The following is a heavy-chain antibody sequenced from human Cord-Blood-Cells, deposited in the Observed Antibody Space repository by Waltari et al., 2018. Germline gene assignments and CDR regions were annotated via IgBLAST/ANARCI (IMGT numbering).Heavy chain of an antibody. CDR3: AGGNYMDV. V-gene: IGHV4-38-2*02. CDR2: IYHSGST. J-gene: IGHJ6*03. Sequence: QVQLQESGPGLVKPSETLSLTCTVSGYSISSGYYWGWIRQPPGKGLEWIGSIYHSGSTYYNPSLKSRVTISVDASKNHFPLRLTSVPAPDPAVYYLAGGNYMDVWGKGTTVTVSS. CDR1: GYSISSGYY.